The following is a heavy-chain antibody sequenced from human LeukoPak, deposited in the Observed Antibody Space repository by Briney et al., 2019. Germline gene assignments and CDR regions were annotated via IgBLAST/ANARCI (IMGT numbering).Heavy chain of an antibody. Sequence: SVKVSCRASGGTFSSYTISWVRQAPGQGLEWMGRIIPILGIANYAQKFQGRVTITADKSTSTAYMELSSLRSEDTAVYYCARELDPNHTFATPLSSTYYDFWSGYLPPLYYYYMDVWGRGTTVTVSS. D-gene: IGHD3-3*01. CDR3: ARELDPNHTFATPLSSTYYDFWSGYLPPLYYYYMDV. J-gene: IGHJ6*03. CDR1: GGTFSSYT. CDR2: IIPILGIA. V-gene: IGHV1-69*04.